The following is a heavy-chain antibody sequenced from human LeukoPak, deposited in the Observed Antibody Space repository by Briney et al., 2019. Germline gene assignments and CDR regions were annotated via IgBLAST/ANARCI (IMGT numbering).Heavy chain of an antibody. V-gene: IGHV3-30*15. J-gene: IGHJ4*02. CDR2: ISYDGSNN. CDR3: ARVGALKMAAMQRGYFDD. D-gene: IGHD5-24*01. Sequence: GGSMRLSCAASGFTFSSYSMRWVSQAPGKGLEWVAVISYDGSNNYYADSVRGRFTICRDNSKNTLYLQMSSLRAEDTALYYCARVGALKMAAMQRGYFDDWRQGTLVTESS. CDR1: GFTFSSYS.